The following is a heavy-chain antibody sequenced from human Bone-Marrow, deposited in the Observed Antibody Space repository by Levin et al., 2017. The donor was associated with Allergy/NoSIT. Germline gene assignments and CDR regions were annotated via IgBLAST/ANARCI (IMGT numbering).Heavy chain of an antibody. CDR1: GFTVSSNH. CDR2: IYSGGRG. CDR3: AIYGSGNDYSAFDI. Sequence: LSGGSLRLSCAASGFTVSSNHMSWVRQAPGKGLEWVSLIYSGGRGYYADSVRGRFTISRDNSKNTLYLQLNSLRAEDTAVYYCAIYGSGNDYSAFDIWGQGTMVTVSS. J-gene: IGHJ3*02. D-gene: IGHD3-10*01. V-gene: IGHV3-53*01.